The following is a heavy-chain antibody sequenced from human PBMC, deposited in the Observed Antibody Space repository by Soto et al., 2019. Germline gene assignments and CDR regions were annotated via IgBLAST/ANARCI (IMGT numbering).Heavy chain of an antibody. J-gene: IGHJ4*02. CDR2: ISYDGSNK. V-gene: IGHV3-30-3*01. D-gene: IGHD5-12*01. Sequence: QVQLVESGGGVVQPGGSLRLSCAASGFTFSSYAMHWVRQAPGKGLEWVAVISYDGSNKYYADSVKGRFTISRDNSKNTLYLQMNSLRAEDTAVYYCARDGDGGYPSGGGYFDYWGQGTLVTVSS. CDR1: GFTFSSYA. CDR3: ARDGDGGYPSGGGYFDY.